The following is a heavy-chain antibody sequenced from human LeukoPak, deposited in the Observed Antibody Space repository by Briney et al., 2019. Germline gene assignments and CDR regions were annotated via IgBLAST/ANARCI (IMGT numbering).Heavy chain of an antibody. CDR1: GYTFTIYG. CDR3: ARCKDIVVVPAHDY. Sequence: ASVNVSCKASGYTFTIYGISWVRQAPGQGLECMGWISAYNGNTNYAQKLQGRVTMTTDTSTSTAYMELRSLRSDDSAVYYCARCKDIVVVPAHDYWGQGTLVTVSS. D-gene: IGHD2-2*01. CDR2: ISAYNGNT. V-gene: IGHV1-18*04. J-gene: IGHJ4*02.